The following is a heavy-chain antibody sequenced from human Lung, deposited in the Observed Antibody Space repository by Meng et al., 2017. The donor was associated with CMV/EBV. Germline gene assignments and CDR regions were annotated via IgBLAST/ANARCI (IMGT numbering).Heavy chain of an antibody. D-gene: IGHD3-9*01. CDR3: AKEHREFDWLHYFDY. CDR1: GFTFSSYD. J-gene: IGHJ4*02. V-gene: IGHV3-23*03. Sequence: GESXKISCAASGFTFSSYDMSWVRQAPGKGLEWVSVIYSGGSSTYYADAVKGRFTIYRDNSKNTLYLQMNSLRAEDTAVYYCAKEHREFDWLHYFDYWGQGTLVTVSS. CDR2: IYSGGSST.